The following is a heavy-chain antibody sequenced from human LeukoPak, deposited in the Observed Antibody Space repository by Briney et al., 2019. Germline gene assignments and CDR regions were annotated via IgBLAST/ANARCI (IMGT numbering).Heavy chain of an antibody. CDR1: GGSFSGYY. CDR3: ASGVWFGESDY. Sequence: SETLSLTCAVYGGSFSGYYWSWIRQPPGKGLEWIGEINHSGSTNYNPSLKSRVTISVDTSKNQFSLKLSSVTAADTAVYYCASGVWFGESDYWGQGTLVAVSS. CDR2: INHSGST. J-gene: IGHJ4*02. D-gene: IGHD3-10*01. V-gene: IGHV4-34*01.